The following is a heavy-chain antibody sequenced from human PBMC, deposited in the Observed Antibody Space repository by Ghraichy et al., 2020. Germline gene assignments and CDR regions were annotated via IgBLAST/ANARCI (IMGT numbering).Heavy chain of an antibody. CDR1: GFTFSSYA. D-gene: IGHD3-22*01. CDR3: AKDLSDYYDSSGYYPWLY. V-gene: IGHV3-23*01. Sequence: GGSLRLSCAASGFTFSSYAMSWVRQAPGKGLEWVSAISGSGGSTYYADSVKGRFTISRDNSKNTLYLQMNSLRAEDTAVYYCAKDLSDYYDSSGYYPWLYWGQGTLVTVSS. J-gene: IGHJ4*02. CDR2: ISGSGGST.